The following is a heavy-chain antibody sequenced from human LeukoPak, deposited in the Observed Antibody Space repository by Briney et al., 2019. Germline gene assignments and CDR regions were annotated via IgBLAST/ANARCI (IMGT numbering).Heavy chain of an antibody. CDR1: GFTFSSYS. V-gene: IGHV3-21*04. CDR3: AKKVGVGLRIDY. CDR2: ISSGSSYI. J-gene: IGHJ4*02. Sequence: GGSLRLSCAASGFTFSSYSMSWVRQAPGKGLEWVSYISSGSSYIYYADSVKGRFTISRDNSKNTLYLQMSSLRAEDTAVYYCAKKVGVGLRIDYWGQGTLVTVSS. D-gene: IGHD5-12*01.